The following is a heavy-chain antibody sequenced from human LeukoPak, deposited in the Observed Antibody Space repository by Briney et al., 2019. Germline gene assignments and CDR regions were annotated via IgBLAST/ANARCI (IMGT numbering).Heavy chain of an antibody. V-gene: IGHV3-53*01. Sequence: GGSLRLSCAASGFTVSSNYMSWVRQAPGKGLEWVSVIYSGGSTYSADSVNGRFTLSRDNSKNTLYLQMNSLRAEDTAVYYCARVFVPNYYYYYMDVWGKGTTVTVSS. CDR2: IYSGGST. J-gene: IGHJ6*03. CDR1: GFTVSSNY. CDR3: ARVFVPNYYYYYMDV.